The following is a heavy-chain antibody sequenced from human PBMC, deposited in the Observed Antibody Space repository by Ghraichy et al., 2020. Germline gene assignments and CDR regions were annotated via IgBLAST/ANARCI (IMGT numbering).Heavy chain of an antibody. CDR2: IYYSGST. J-gene: IGHJ4*02. CDR3: ARGVPTVTTVIDY. V-gene: IGHV4-59*01. D-gene: IGHD4-17*01. Sequence: SQTLSLTCTVSGGSISSYYWSWIRQPPGKGLEWIGYIYYSGSTNYNPSLKSRVTISVDTSKNQFSLKLSSVTAADTAVYYCARGVPTVTTVIDYWGQGTLVTVSS. CDR1: GGSISSYY.